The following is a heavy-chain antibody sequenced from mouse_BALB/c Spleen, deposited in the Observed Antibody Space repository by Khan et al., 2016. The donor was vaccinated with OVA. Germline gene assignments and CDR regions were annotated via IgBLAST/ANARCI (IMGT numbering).Heavy chain of an antibody. V-gene: IGHV1-7*01. CDR2: INPSTGYS. D-gene: IGHD1-1*01. Sequence: QVQLKESGAKLAKPGASVKMSCKASGYTFTSYWMHWVKQRPGQGLEWIGYINPSTGYSEYNQKFKDKATLTADKSSSTAYMQLSSLTSDDSAVYYCENHGSSSGWFAYWGQGTLVTVSA. CDR1: GYTFTSYW. CDR3: ENHGSSSGWFAY. J-gene: IGHJ3*01.